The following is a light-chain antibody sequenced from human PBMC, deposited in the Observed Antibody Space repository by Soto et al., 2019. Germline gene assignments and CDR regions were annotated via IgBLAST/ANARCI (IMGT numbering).Light chain of an antibody. V-gene: IGLV2-11*01. CDR1: SSDVGGYNS. Sequence: QSALTQPHSVSGSPGQSVTISCTGTSSDVGGYNSVSWYQQHPGKAPKLMIYDVTKRPSGVPDRFSGYKSGNTASLTISGLQADDEADYYCCSYAGTYTYVFGTETKVTVL. CDR2: DVT. J-gene: IGLJ1*01. CDR3: CSYAGTYTYV.